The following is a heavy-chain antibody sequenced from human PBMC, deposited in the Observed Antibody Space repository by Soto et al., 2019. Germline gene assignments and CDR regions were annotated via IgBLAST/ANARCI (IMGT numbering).Heavy chain of an antibody. CDR2: TKNKANRYTT. CDR3: ARWVSGSHDN. J-gene: IGHJ4*02. D-gene: IGHD1-26*01. CDR1: GFTLSDHY. Sequence: EVQLVESGGGLVQPGGSLRLSCAASGFTLSDHYMDWVRQAPGKGLEWVGRTKNKANRYTTEYAASVNGRFTISRDDSTNSLYLQMNSLKTEDTVVYYCARWVSGSHDNWGQGTLVTVSS. V-gene: IGHV3-72*01.